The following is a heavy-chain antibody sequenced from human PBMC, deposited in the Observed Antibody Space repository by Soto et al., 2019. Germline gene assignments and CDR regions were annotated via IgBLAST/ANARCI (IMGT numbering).Heavy chain of an antibody. V-gene: IGHV4-61*01. CDR2: IHSSGST. CDR3: ARVTREGSMVRGVSYYYYGMDV. Sequence: PSETLSLTCTVSGGSVSSGNYFWSWIRQPPGKGLEWIGYIHSSGSTNYNPSLKSRVTISVDKSKNQFSLKLSSVTAADTAVYYCARVTREGSMVRGVSYYYYGMDVWGQGTTVTVSS. D-gene: IGHD3-10*01. CDR1: GGSVSSGNYF. J-gene: IGHJ6*02.